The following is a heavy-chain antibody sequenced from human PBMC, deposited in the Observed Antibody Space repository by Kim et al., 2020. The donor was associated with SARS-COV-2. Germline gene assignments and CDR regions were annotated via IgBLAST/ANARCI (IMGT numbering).Heavy chain of an antibody. CDR3: ARTPRYFDWLLPDSDY. V-gene: IGHV1-18*01. CDR2: ISAYNGNT. Sequence: ASVKVSCKASGYTFTSYGISWVRQAPGQGLEWMGWISAYNGNTNYAQKLQGRVTMTTDTSTSTAYMELRSLRSDDTAVYYCARTPRYFDWLLPDSDYWGQGTLVTVSS. J-gene: IGHJ4*02. D-gene: IGHD3-9*01. CDR1: GYTFTSYG.